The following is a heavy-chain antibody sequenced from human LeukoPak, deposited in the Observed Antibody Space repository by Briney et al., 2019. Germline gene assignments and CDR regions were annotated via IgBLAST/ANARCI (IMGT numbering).Heavy chain of an antibody. CDR2: MNPNSGNT. CDR3: ARGYDILTGYRYFQH. Sequence: ASVEVSCKASGYTFTSYDINWVRQATGQGLEWMGWMNPNSGNTGYAQKFQGRVTMTRNTSVSTAYMELSSLRSEDTAVYYCARGYDILTGYRYFQHWGQGTLVTVSS. J-gene: IGHJ1*01. D-gene: IGHD3-9*01. CDR1: GYTFTSYD. V-gene: IGHV1-8*01.